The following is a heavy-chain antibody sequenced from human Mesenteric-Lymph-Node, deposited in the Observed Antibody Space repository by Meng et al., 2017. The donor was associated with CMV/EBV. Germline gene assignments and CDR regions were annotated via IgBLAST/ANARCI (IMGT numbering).Heavy chain of an antibody. D-gene: IGHD3-16*01. CDR2: INTDMTNT. CDR3: ARAGGGPGGFDY. CDR1: GFTFSSYW. V-gene: IGHV3-74*01. J-gene: IGHJ4*02. Sequence: GGSLRLSCAASGFTFSSYWMHWVRQAPGKGLMWVSRINTDMTNTNYVDSATGRFTISRDNAKNTLYLQMNSLRAEDTAVYYCARAGGGPGGFDYWGQGALVTVSS.